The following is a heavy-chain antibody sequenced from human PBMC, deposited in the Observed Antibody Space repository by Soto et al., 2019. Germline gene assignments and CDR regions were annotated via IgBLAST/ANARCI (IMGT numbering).Heavy chain of an antibody. Sequence: EVQLLESGGGLVQPGGSLRLSCAASGITISNYPMSWVRQAPGKGLVWVSGISGSGDRTYYADSAKGRFSISKDISKNSLSQQLDSLGVADTAVYFCGKDDGGYPSTAPHWGQGTLVTVSS. J-gene: IGHJ4*02. CDR1: GITISNYP. V-gene: IGHV3-23*01. CDR2: ISGSGDRT. D-gene: IGHD3-22*01. CDR3: GKDDGGYPSTAPH.